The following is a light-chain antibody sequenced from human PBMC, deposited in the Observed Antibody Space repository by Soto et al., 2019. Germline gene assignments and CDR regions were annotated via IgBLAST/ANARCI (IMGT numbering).Light chain of an antibody. V-gene: IGKV3-11*01. CDR1: QSVSTY. Sequence: EVVLTQSPATLSLSPGDRATLSCRASQSVSTYLAWYQQKPGQPPRLLIYGASNRATGTPARFSSSGSGTDFTLTISSLEPEDFADYYCHQRSNWPPFTFGPGTKVEIK. CDR3: HQRSNWPPFT. J-gene: IGKJ3*01. CDR2: GAS.